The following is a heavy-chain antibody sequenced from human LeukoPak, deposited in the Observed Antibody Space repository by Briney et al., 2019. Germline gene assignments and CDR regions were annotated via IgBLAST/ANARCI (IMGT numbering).Heavy chain of an antibody. CDR1: GFTFSSYG. V-gene: IGHV3-33*01. Sequence: GGSLRLSCAASGFTFSSYGMHWVRQAQGERLEWVAVIWSDATTKYYADSVKGRFTISRDNSENTLYLQMNSLRAEDSAVYYCAREGPVPGTGPFDYWGQGALVTVPS. CDR3: AREGPVPGTGPFDY. J-gene: IGHJ4*02. CDR2: IWSDATTK. D-gene: IGHD1-7*01.